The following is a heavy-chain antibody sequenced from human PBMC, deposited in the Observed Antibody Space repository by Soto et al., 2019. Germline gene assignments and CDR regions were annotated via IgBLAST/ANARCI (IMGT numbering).Heavy chain of an antibody. J-gene: IGHJ6*03. CDR2: ISYDGSNK. CDR3: AKLYCTNGVCYNLRNYMDV. D-gene: IGHD2-8*01. V-gene: IGHV3-30*18. Sequence: PGGFLRLSCAASGVTFSSYGMHWVRQAPGKGLEWVAVISYDGSNKYYADSVKGRFTISRDNSKNTLYLQMNSLRAEDTAVYYCAKLYCTNGVCYNLRNYMDVWGKGTTVTVSS. CDR1: GVTFSSYG.